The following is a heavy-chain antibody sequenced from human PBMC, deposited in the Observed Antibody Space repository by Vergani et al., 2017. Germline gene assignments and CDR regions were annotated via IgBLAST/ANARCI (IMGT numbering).Heavy chain of an antibody. CDR2: INPSGGST. CDR3: VTGRGIY. V-gene: IGHV1-46*01. D-gene: IGHD6-13*01. Sequence: QVLLVQSGAEVKKPGASVRVSCKTSGYTFTNYYIHWVRQAPGQGLEWMGIINPSGGSTTYAQQFPGRLTMTRDTSITTAYMELSSLRSDDTAVYFCVTGRGIYWGQGTLVTVST. CDR1: GYTFTNYY. J-gene: IGHJ4*02.